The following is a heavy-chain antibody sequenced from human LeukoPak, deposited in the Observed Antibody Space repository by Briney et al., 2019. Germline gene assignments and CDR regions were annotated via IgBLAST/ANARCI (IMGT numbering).Heavy chain of an antibody. Sequence: PGGSLRLSCAASGFTFDDYAMHWVRQAPGRGLEWVSLIGWDGGSTYYADSVKGRFTISRDNSKNSLYLQMNSLRAEDTALYYCAKDITPREYYDFWSGQEYWGQGTLVTVSS. CDR1: GFTFDDYA. D-gene: IGHD3-3*01. CDR2: IGWDGGST. J-gene: IGHJ4*02. V-gene: IGHV3-43D*03. CDR3: AKDITPREYYDFWSGQEY.